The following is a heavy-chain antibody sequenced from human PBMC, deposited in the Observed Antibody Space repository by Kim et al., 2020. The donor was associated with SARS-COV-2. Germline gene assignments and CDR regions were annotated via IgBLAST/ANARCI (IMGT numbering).Heavy chain of an antibody. CDR3: ARDRSGSYAPGPSDAFDI. J-gene: IGHJ3*02. Sequence: ASVKVSCKASGYTFTSYGISWVRQAPGQGLEWMGWISAYNGNTNYAQKLQGRVTMTTDTSTSTAYMELRSLRSDDTAVYYCARDRSGSYAPGPSDAFDIWGQGTMVTVSS. CDR1: GYTFTSYG. V-gene: IGHV1-18*01. D-gene: IGHD1-26*01. CDR2: ISAYNGNT.